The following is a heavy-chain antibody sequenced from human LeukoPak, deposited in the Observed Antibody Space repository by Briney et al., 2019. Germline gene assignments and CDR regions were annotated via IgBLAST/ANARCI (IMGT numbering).Heavy chain of an antibody. CDR1: GGSFSGYY. CDR3: ARLVAYRRGYYGMDV. D-gene: IGHD1-26*01. Sequence: PSETLSLTCAVYGGSFSGYYWSWIRQPPGKGLEWIGEINHSGSTNYNPSLKSRVTISVDTSKNQFSLKLSSVTAADTAVYYCARLVAYRRGYYGMDVWGQGTTVTVSS. J-gene: IGHJ6*02. CDR2: INHSGST. V-gene: IGHV4-34*01.